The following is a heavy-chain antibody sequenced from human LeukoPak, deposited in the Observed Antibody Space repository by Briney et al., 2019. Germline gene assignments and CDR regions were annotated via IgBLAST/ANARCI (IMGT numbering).Heavy chain of an antibody. CDR2: IYPGDSDT. CDR1: GYSFTSYW. V-gene: IGHV5-51*01. J-gene: IGHJ3*02. CDR3: ASRYSSSWLPPDI. D-gene: IGHD6-13*01. Sequence: GESLKISCKGSGYSFTSYWIGWVRQMPGKGLEWMGIIYPGDSDTRYSPSFQGQVTISADKSISTAYLQWSSLKASDTAMYYCASRYSSSWLPPDIWGQGTMVTVSS.